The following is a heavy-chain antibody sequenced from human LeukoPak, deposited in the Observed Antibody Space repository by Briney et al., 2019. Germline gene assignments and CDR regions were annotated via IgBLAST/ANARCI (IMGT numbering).Heavy chain of an antibody. CDR1: GFTPSTYG. CDR3: ARGSIAALPDYYYMDG. V-gene: IGHV3-7*01. D-gene: IGHD6-6*01. CDR2: VKQDGSEK. J-gene: IGHJ6*03. Sequence: GRSLRLSRAASGFTPSTYGTSWARHATGQGRDWIGNVKQDGSEKYYVDSVKCRFTISRDNAKNSLYLQMNSLRAEDTAVYYCARGSIAALPDYYYMDGWGKGTTVTVSS.